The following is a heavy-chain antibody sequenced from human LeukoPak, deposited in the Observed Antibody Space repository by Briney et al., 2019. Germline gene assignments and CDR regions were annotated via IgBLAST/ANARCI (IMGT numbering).Heavy chain of an antibody. Sequence: GASVKASCKASGYTFNHHGIHWVRQAPGQGLEWMGRINPNSGGTNYAQKFQGRVTMTRDTSISTAYMELSRLRSDDTAVYYCARESGTLGMDVWGQGTTVTVSS. CDR1: GYTFNHHG. CDR2: INPNSGGT. J-gene: IGHJ6*02. V-gene: IGHV1-2*06. CDR3: ARESGTLGMDV. D-gene: IGHD2/OR15-2a*01.